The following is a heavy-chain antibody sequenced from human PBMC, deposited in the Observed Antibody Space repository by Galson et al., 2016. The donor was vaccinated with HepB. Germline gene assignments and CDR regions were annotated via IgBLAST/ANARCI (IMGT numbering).Heavy chain of an antibody. CDR2: MSPKSGNA. CDR1: GYTFTTSD. D-gene: IGHD3-3*01. CDR3: ARNSVFGVIYDAFDI. V-gene: IGHV1-8*02. J-gene: IGHJ3*02. Sequence: VKVSCKASGYTFTTSDINWVRQTPEQGLEWLGWMSPKSGNADYAQKFQGRLTMTRNISKNTAYMELSGLTSEDTAIYFCARNSVFGVIYDAFDIWGQGTAVTVSS.